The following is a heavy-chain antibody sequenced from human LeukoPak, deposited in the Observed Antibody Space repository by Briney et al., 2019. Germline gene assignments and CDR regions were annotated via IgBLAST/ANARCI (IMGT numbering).Heavy chain of an antibody. V-gene: IGHV4-34*01. CDR1: GGSFSGYY. CDR3: ARESNWNGRAFDI. J-gene: IGHJ3*02. D-gene: IGHD1-1*01. Sequence: SETLSLTCAVYGGSFSGYYWSWIRQPPGKGLEWIGEINHSGSTNYNPSLKSRVTISVDTSKNQFSLKLSSVTAADTAVYYCARESNWNGRAFDIWGQGTMVTVSS. CDR2: INHSGST.